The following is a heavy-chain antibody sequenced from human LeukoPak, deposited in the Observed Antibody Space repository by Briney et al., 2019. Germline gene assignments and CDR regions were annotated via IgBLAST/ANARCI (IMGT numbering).Heavy chain of an antibody. Sequence: SETLSLTCGVSGGSFSGYFWTWIRQPPGKGLEWIGETNHKGTTNYNPSLNSRVSISVNRSKNQSSLKLSSVTAADTAVYYCARVVAIETTVTIDYWGQGTLVTVSS. V-gene: IGHV4-34*01. CDR1: GGSFSGYF. CDR2: TNHKGTT. D-gene: IGHD4-17*01. CDR3: ARVVAIETTVTIDY. J-gene: IGHJ4*02.